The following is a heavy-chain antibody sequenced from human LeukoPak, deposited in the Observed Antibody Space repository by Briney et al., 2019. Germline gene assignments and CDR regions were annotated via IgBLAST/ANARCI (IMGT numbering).Heavy chain of an antibody. CDR1: GGTFSSYA. Sequence: SVKVSCKASGGTFSSYAISWVRQAPGQGLEWMGGIIPIFGTANYAQKFQGRVTITADKSTSTAYMELRSLRSEDTAVYYCARGGDYGDIYYFDYWGQGTLVTVSS. CDR2: IIPIFGTA. J-gene: IGHJ4*02. CDR3: ARGGDYGDIYYFDY. D-gene: IGHD4-17*01. V-gene: IGHV1-69*06.